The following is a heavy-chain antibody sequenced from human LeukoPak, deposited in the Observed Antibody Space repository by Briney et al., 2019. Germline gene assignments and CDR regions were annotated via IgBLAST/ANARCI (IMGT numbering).Heavy chain of an antibody. CDR3: AREGPTSGFDY. D-gene: IGHD6-6*01. Sequence: QPGGSLRLSCAASGFTFSNYGMNWVRQAPGKGLEWVSYISSSGTTMYYSDSVKGRFTISRDNPKNSLYLQMSSLRDDDTAVYYCAREGPTSGFDYWGQGILVTVSS. J-gene: IGHJ4*02. CDR1: GFTFSNYG. CDR2: ISSSGTTM. V-gene: IGHV3-48*03.